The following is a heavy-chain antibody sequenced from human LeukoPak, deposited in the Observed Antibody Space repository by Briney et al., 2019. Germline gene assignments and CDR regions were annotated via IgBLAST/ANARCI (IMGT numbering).Heavy chain of an antibody. CDR1: EFTFSTYA. Sequence: GGSLRLSCAASEFTFSTYAMSWVRHVPGKGLEWVSGLSGSGGSTYYADSVKGRFTISRDNSKNTLYLQMNSLRAEDTAVYYCAKDPGELENYFDYWGQGTLVTVSS. V-gene: IGHV3-23*01. CDR3: AKDPGELENYFDY. CDR2: LSGSGGST. J-gene: IGHJ4*02. D-gene: IGHD1-26*01.